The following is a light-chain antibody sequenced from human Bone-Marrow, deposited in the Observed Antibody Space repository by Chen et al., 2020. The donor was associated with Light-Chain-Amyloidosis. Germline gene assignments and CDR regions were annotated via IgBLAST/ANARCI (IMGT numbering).Light chain of an antibody. Sequence: QSALTQPASVSGSPGQSITISCTGTSSDVGGDNHVSWYQQHPHKAPKLMIYEVTNRPSWVPARFAGSKSDNTASLTISGLQTEDEADYFCSSYTITNTRVFGSGTRVTVL. V-gene: IGLV2-14*01. CDR2: EVT. J-gene: IGLJ1*01. CDR1: SSDVGGDNH. CDR3: SSYTITNTRV.